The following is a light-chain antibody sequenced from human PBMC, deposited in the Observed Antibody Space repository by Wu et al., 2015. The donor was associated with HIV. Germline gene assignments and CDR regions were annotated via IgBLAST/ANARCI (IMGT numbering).Light chain of an antibody. Sequence: EIVLTQSPGTLSLSPGERATLSCRASQSVSSNYLAWYQQKPGQAPRLLIYGASYRATGVPDRFSGSGSGTDFTLTISRLEPEDFAVYYCQQYSNSPLTFGGGTKVEIK. CDR2: GAS. V-gene: IGKV3-20*01. CDR3: QQYSNSPLT. J-gene: IGKJ4*01. CDR1: QSVSSNY.